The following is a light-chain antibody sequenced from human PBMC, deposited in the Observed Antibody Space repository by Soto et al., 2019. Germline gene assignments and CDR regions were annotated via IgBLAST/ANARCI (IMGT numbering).Light chain of an antibody. J-gene: IGKJ4*01. Sequence: IMMTQSPATLSVSLGERATLSCRAGQTIYSNVAWYQQRPGQAPRLLIYRASTRATGVPARFSGSGSGTEFTLTISSLQSEDFAVYYCQQRSEWPPLTFGGGTKVEIK. CDR1: QTIYSN. V-gene: IGKV3-15*01. CDR2: RAS. CDR3: QQRSEWPPLT.